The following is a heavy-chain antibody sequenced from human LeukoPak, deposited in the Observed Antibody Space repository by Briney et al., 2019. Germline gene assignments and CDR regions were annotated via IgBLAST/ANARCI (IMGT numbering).Heavy chain of an antibody. V-gene: IGHV3-74*01. J-gene: IGHJ6*02. D-gene: IGHD2-2*01. CDR1: GFTFSSYA. CDR2: INSDGSST. Sequence: GESLRLSCAASGFTFSSYAMSWVRQAPGKGLVWVSRINSDGSSTSYADPVKGRFTISRDNAKNTLYLQMNSLRAEDTAVYYCARVAVVVPAAIRISNYYYYGMDVWGQGTTVTVSS. CDR3: ARVAVVVPAAIRISNYYYYGMDV.